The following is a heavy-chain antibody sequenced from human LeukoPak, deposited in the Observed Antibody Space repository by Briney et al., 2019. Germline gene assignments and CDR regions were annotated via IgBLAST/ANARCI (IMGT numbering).Heavy chain of an antibody. CDR1: GYTFTSYG. J-gene: IGHJ6*03. CDR3: ARRGYDPGYYYMDV. D-gene: IGHD5-12*01. Sequence: ASVKVSCKASGYTFTSYGISWVRQAPGQGLEWMGWISAYNGNTNYAQKPQGRVTMTTDTSTSTAYMELRSLRSDDTAVYYCARRGYDPGYYYMDVWGKGTTVTVSS. V-gene: IGHV1-18*01. CDR2: ISAYNGNT.